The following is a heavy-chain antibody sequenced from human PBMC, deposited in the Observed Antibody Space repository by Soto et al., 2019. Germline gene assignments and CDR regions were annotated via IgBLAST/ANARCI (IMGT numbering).Heavy chain of an antibody. D-gene: IGHD6-19*01. V-gene: IGHV3-9*01. J-gene: IGHJ3*02. CDR1: GFTFDDYA. Sequence: DVQLVESGGGLVQPGRSLRLSCAASGFTFDDYAMHWVRQAPGKGLEWVSGISWNSGSIGYADSVKGRFTISRDNAKNSLYLQMNSLRAEDTALYYCAKDLGALGIAVADWAFDIWGQGTMVTVSS. CDR2: ISWNSGSI. CDR3: AKDLGALGIAVADWAFDI.